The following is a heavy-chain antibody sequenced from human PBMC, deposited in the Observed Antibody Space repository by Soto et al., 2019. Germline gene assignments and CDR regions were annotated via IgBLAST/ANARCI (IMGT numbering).Heavy chain of an antibody. D-gene: IGHD6-13*01. Sequence: GGSLRLSCAASGFTFSSYGMHWVRQAPGKGLEWVAVIWYDGSNKYYADSVKGRFTISRDNSKNTLYLQMNSLRAEDTAVYYCARDRGIWQQLPSTYEYYMDVWGKGTTVTVSS. J-gene: IGHJ6*03. CDR3: ARDRGIWQQLPSTYEYYMDV. V-gene: IGHV3-33*01. CDR1: GFTFSSYG. CDR2: IWYDGSNK.